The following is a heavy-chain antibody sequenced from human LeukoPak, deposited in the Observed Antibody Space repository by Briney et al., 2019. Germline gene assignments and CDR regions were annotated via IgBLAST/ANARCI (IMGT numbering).Heavy chain of an antibody. CDR1: GYTFTGYY. Sequence: ASVKVSCKASGYTFTGYYMHWVRQAPGQGLEWMGWINPNSGGTNYAQKFQGRVTMTRDTSISTAYMELSRLRSDDTAVYYCARVEYCSGGSCLQSIDYWGQGTLVTVSS. V-gene: IGHV1-2*02. D-gene: IGHD2-15*01. J-gene: IGHJ4*02. CDR3: ARVEYCSGGSCLQSIDY. CDR2: INPNSGGT.